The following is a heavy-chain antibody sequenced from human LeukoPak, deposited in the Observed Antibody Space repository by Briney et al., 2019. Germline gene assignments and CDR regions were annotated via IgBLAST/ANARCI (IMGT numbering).Heavy chain of an antibody. Sequence: SVKVSCKASGGTFSSYAISWVRQAPGQGLEWMGRIIPILGIANYAQKFQDRVTITADKSTSTAYMELSSLRSEDTAVYYCARDLELRGIYGMDVWGQGTTVIVSS. V-gene: IGHV1-69*04. CDR2: IIPILGIA. CDR1: GGTFSSYA. CDR3: ARDLELRGIYGMDV. J-gene: IGHJ6*02. D-gene: IGHD1-7*01.